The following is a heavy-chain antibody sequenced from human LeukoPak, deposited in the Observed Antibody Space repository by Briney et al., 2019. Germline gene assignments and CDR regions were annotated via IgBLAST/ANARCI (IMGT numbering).Heavy chain of an antibody. Sequence: GGSLRLSCAASGFTFSDYYMSWIRQAQGKGLEWVSYISSSSGYTNYADSVKGRFTISRDNAKNSLYLQMNSLRAEDTAVYYCARPYSGSYPDYWGQGTLVTVSS. CDR1: GFTFSDYY. CDR3: ARPYSGSYPDY. J-gene: IGHJ4*02. D-gene: IGHD1-26*01. V-gene: IGHV3-11*06. CDR2: ISSSSGYT.